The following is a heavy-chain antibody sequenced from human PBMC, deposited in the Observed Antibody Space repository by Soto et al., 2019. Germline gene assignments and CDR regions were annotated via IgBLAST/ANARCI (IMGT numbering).Heavy chain of an antibody. CDR1: GFTVSSNY. D-gene: IGHD3-9*01. V-gene: IGHV3-53*01. CDR2: IYSGGST. Sequence: EVQLVESGGGLIQPGGSLRLSCAASGFTVSSNYMSWVRQAPGKGLEWVSVIYSGGSTYYADSVKGRFTISRDNSKNTLYLQMNSLRADDTAVYYCARERVYDILTGYANSEEDGMDVWGQGTTVTVSS. J-gene: IGHJ6*02. CDR3: ARERVYDILTGYANSEEDGMDV.